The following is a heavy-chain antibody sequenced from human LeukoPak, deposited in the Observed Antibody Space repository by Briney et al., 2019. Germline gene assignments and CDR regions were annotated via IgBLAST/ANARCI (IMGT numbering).Heavy chain of an antibody. V-gene: IGHV3-30*02. CDR2: IRYDGSNK. J-gene: IGHJ4*02. Sequence: GGSLRLSCAASGFTFSSYGMHWVRQAPGKGLEWVAFIRYDGSNKYYADSVKGRFTISRDNSKNTLYLQMNSLRAEDMAVYYCARGRGILTGYGREYYFEYWGQGTLVTVSS. CDR3: ARGRGILTGYGREYYFEY. D-gene: IGHD3-9*01. CDR1: GFTFSSYG.